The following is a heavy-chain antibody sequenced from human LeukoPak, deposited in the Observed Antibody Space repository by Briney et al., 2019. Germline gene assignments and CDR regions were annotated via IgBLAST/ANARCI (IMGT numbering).Heavy chain of an antibody. Sequence: ASVKVSCKASGYTSTGYYMHWVRQAPGQGLEWMGRINPNSGGTNYAQKFQGRVTMTRDTSISTAYMELSGLRSDDTAVYYCARVSSASGYYCHYWGQGTLVTVSS. V-gene: IGHV1-2*06. CDR1: GYTSTGYY. CDR2: INPNSGGT. CDR3: ARVSSASGYYCHY. J-gene: IGHJ4*02. D-gene: IGHD3-22*01.